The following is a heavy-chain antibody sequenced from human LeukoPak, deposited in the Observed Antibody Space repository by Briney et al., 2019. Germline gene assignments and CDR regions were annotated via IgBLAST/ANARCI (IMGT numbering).Heavy chain of an antibody. CDR2: MNPNSGNT. CDR1: GYTFTSYD. D-gene: IGHD1-26*01. Sequence: GASVKVSCKASGYTFTSYDLNWVRQATGQGLEWMGWMNPNSGNTDYTQNLQGRVTLTRNTSISTAYMELSSLRSEDTAVYYCASGVHGGATRLDPWGREPWSPSPQ. J-gene: IGHJ5*02. V-gene: IGHV1-8*02. CDR3: ASGVHGGATRLDP.